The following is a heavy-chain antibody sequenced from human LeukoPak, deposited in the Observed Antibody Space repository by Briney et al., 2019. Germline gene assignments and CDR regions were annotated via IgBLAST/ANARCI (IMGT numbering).Heavy chain of an antibody. Sequence: SETLSLTCTVSGGSINSGSYYWGWIRQPPGKGLGWIGTIYYSGSTYYNPSLKSRVTISVDTSENQFSLKLSSVAAADTAVYYCARVYSGSYYAFDIWGQGTMVTVSS. V-gene: IGHV4-39*01. D-gene: IGHD1-26*01. CDR2: IYYSGST. CDR1: GGSINSGSYY. CDR3: ARVYSGSYYAFDI. J-gene: IGHJ3*02.